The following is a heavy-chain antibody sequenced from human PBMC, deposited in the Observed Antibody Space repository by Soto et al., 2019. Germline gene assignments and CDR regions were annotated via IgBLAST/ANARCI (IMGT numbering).Heavy chain of an antibody. Sequence: LSLTCSVSGYSVSSIDYYWAWVRQPPGKGLEWIGSMLYRRLTYYNPSLTSRVTLSVDTSKNQFSVRLNSGTASDTAVYYCAPLSVSLSGPYGIHVWGQGTTVTVSS. CDR2: MLYRRLT. CDR3: APLSVSLSGPYGIHV. J-gene: IGHJ6*02. CDR1: GYSVSSIDYY. V-gene: IGHV4-39*01. D-gene: IGHD2-15*01.